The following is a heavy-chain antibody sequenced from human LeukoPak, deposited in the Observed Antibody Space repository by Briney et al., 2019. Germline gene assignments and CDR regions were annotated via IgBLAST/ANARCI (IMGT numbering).Heavy chain of an antibody. CDR1: GGSMSNYF. V-gene: IGHV4-59*01. Sequence: PSETLSLTCTVSGGSMSNYFWSWIRQPPGKGLEWIGYIYYSGSTNYNPSLKSRVTISVDTSKNQFSLKLSSVTAADTAVYYCARSYYYGSGSWFDPWGQGTLVTVSS. CDR2: IYYSGST. CDR3: ARSYYYGSGSWFDP. D-gene: IGHD3-10*01. J-gene: IGHJ5*02.